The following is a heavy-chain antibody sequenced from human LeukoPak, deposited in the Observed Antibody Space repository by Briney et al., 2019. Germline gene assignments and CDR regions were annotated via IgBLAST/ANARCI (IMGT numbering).Heavy chain of an antibody. V-gene: IGHV4-59*08. J-gene: IGHJ4*02. D-gene: IGHD3-9*01. Sequence: SETLSLTCSVSGGSFNRYYWSWIRRPPGKGLAWIGFVSYSGTTDYNPSLKSRVTISKDTSKSQLSLKLTSVTAADTAVYYCARHPSADPAYFFDYWGQGTLVTVSS. CDR2: VSYSGTT. CDR1: GGSFNRYY. CDR3: ARHPSADPAYFFDY.